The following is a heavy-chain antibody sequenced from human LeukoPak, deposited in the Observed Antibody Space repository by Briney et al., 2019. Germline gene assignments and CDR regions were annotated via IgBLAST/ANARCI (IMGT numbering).Heavy chain of an antibody. CDR2: IYYSGST. CDR1: GGSISSYY. J-gene: IGHJ5*02. V-gene: IGHV4-39*01. D-gene: IGHD3-22*01. Sequence: PSETLSLTCTVSGGSISSYYWGWIRQPPGKGLEWIGSIYYSGSTYYNPSLKSRVTISVDTSKNQFSLKLSSVTAADTAVYYCARGDDSRYWFDPWGQGTLVTVSS. CDR3: ARGDDSRYWFDP.